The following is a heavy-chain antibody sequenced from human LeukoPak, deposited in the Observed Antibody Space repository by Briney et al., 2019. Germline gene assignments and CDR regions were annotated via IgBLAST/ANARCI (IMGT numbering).Heavy chain of an antibody. V-gene: IGHV3-48*03. CDR2: ISSSGSTI. J-gene: IGHJ6*03. CDR1: GFTFSSYE. CDR3: AELGITMIGGV. D-gene: IGHD3-10*02. Sequence: GGSLRLSCAASGFTFSSYEMNWVRQAPGKGLEWVSYISSSGSTIYNADSVKGRFTISRDNAKNSLYLQMNSLRAEDTAVYYCAELGITMIGGVWGKGTTVTIS.